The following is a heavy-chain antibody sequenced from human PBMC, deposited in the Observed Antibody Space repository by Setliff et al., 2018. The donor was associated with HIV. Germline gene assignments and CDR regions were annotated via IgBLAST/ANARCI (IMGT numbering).Heavy chain of an antibody. CDR1: GGSVSGYK. D-gene: IGHD5-18*01. V-gene: IGHV4-38-2*02. Sequence: SETLSLTCIVSGGSVSGYKWSWIRQSPGKRLEWIGSVSHSGSTYYNPSLKSRVTISVDRSKNQFSLKLSSVTAADTAVYYCARGTGSYGSDYWGQGTLVTVSS. CDR3: ARGTGSYGSDY. CDR2: VSHSGST. J-gene: IGHJ4*02.